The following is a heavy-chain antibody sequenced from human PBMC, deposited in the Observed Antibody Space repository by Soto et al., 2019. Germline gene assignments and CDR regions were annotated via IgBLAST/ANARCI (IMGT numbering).Heavy chain of an antibody. Sequence: LRLSCAASGFTFSSYGMHWVRQAPGKGLEWVAVISYDGSNKYYADSVKGRFTISRDNSKNTLYLQMNSLRAEDTAVYYCAKEWETAMAPPHFDYWGQGTLVTVSS. CDR1: GFTFSSYG. J-gene: IGHJ4*02. CDR3: AKEWETAMAPPHFDY. D-gene: IGHD5-18*01. V-gene: IGHV3-30*18. CDR2: ISYDGSNK.